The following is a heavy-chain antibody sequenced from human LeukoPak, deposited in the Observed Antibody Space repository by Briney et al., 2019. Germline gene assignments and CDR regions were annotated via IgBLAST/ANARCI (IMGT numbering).Heavy chain of an antibody. D-gene: IGHD3-22*01. Sequence: GESLKISCEGSGYIFTSYWIGWVRPMPGKGLEWMGIIYPGDSDTRYSPSFQGQVTISADKSISTAYLQWSSLKASDTAMYYCARSHPPNYYDSSGYVYWGQGTLVTVSS. J-gene: IGHJ4*02. V-gene: IGHV5-51*01. CDR1: GYIFTSYW. CDR3: ARSHPPNYYDSSGYVY. CDR2: IYPGDSDT.